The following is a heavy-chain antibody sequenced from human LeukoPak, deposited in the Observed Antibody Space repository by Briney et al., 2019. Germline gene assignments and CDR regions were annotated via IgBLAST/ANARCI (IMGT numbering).Heavy chain of an antibody. CDR2: ISHGGDSA. V-gene: IGHV3-23*01. J-gene: IGHJ4*02. CDR1: GFTFSTYA. Sequence: PGGSLRLSCTASGFTFSTYAMTWVRQAPGKGLEWVSVISHGGDSAWYADSVKGRFTISRDNSKSTLLLQMNSLRADDTAIYYCAKGRSGWYEGLDYWGQGILVTVSS. CDR3: AKGRSGWYEGLDY. D-gene: IGHD6-19*01.